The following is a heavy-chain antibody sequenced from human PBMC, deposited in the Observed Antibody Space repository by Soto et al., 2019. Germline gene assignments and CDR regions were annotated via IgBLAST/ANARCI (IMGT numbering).Heavy chain of an antibody. Sequence: EVQLLESGGGLVQPGGSLRLSCAASGFTFSSFAMSWVRQAPGKGLEWVSGISGSGGSTYYADSVKGRFTISRDNSNNTLYLQMNSLRAEDTAVYHCAKDRVSSWYYYYGMDVWGQGTTVTVSS. J-gene: IGHJ6*02. V-gene: IGHV3-23*01. CDR2: ISGSGGST. D-gene: IGHD6-13*01. CDR1: GFTFSSFA. CDR3: AKDRVSSWYYYYGMDV.